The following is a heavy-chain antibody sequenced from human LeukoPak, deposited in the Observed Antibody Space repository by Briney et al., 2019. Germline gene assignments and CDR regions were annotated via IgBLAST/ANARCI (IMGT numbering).Heavy chain of an antibody. Sequence: TLSLTCTVSGDSLSSYYWSWIRQPPGKGLGWIGYIYTSGGTNYIPSPKGRVTISIDTSKNQFSLKLSSVTAADSAVYYCARLTRLSTSPDRYYLDYWGQGTLVSVSS. CDR2: IYTSGGT. CDR1: GDSLSSYY. V-gene: IGHV4-4*09. J-gene: IGHJ4*02. D-gene: IGHD6-6*01. CDR3: ARLTRLSTSPDRYYLDY.